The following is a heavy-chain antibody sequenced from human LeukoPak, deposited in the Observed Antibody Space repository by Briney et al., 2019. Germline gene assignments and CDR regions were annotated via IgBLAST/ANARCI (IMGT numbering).Heavy chain of an antibody. V-gene: IGHV4-59*01. CDR3: ARGVGIQGHRPYWYFDL. CDR2: IYYSGST. CDR1: GGSISSYY. Sequence: PSETLSLTCTVSGGSISSYYWSWIRQPPGKGLEWIGYIYYSGSTNYNPSLKSRVTISVDTSKNQFSLKLSSVTAADTAVYYCARGVGIQGHRPYWYFDLWGRGTLVTVSS. D-gene: IGHD5-18*01. J-gene: IGHJ2*01.